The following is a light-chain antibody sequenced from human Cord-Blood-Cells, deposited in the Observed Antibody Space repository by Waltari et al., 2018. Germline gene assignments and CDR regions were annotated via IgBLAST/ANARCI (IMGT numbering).Light chain of an antibody. Sequence: QSVLTQPPSASGTPGQRVTISCSGSSSNIGSNYVYWYKQLPGTAPNLLIYRNNQRPSGVPDRFSGSKSGTSASLAISGLRSEDEADYYCAAWDDSLSGRVFGGGTKLTVL. CDR3: AAWDDSLSGRV. CDR1: SSNIGSNY. V-gene: IGLV1-47*01. J-gene: IGLJ3*02. CDR2: RNN.